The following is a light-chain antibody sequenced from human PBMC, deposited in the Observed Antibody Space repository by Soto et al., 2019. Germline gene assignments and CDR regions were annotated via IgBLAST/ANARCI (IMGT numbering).Light chain of an antibody. V-gene: IGLV1-40*01. CDR3: QAYDYSLTAFV. J-gene: IGLJ3*02. CDR1: NSNLGAGYD. CDR2: GNR. Sequence: QSVLPQPPSVSGAPGQRVTISCTGNNSNLGAGYDVHWYQQLPGAAPKLVIFGNRNRPSGVPERFSGSKSGTSASLAITGRQAEDEADYYCQAYDYSLTAFVFGGGTKLTVL.